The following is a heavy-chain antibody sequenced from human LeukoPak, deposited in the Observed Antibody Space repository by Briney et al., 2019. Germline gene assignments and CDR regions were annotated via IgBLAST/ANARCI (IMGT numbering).Heavy chain of an antibody. CDR3: ARERYYDFWSGSSGYYMDV. CDR2: IIPILGIA. CDR1: GGTFSSYT. D-gene: IGHD3-3*01. Sequence: SVKVSCKASGGTFSSYTISWVRQAPGQGLEWMGRIIPILGIANYAQKFQGRVTITADKSTSTAYMELSSMRSEDTAVYYCARERYYDFWSGSSGYYMDVWGKGPTVTVSS. J-gene: IGHJ6*03. V-gene: IGHV1-69*04.